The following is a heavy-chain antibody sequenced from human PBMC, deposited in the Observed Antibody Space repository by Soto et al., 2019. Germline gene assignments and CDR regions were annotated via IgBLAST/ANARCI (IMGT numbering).Heavy chain of an antibody. Sequence: SETLSLTCAVYGGSFSGYFWSWLRQPPGKGLEWLAEANDRGSRNYNPSPRGRLTISLDTSTNQFSLWLSSVTSADTAVYYCARGHMPTYTIFGVVIHHYYGMDVWGQGTTVTVSS. CDR2: ANDRGSR. CDR1: GGSFSGYF. D-gene: IGHD3-3*01. CDR3: ARGHMPTYTIFGVVIHHYYGMDV. J-gene: IGHJ6*02. V-gene: IGHV4-34*01.